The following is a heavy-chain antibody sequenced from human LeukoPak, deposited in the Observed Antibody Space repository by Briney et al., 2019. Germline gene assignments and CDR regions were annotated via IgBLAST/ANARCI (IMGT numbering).Heavy chain of an antibody. V-gene: IGHV3-74*03. CDR1: GFIVSNNY. Sequence: GGSLRLSCAVSGFIVSNNYMSWVRQAPGKGLEWVSRINSDGSSTKCADSVKGRFTISRDNAKNTLYLQMNSLRAEDTAVYYCAALDHGHDYWGQGTLVTVSS. CDR3: AALDHGHDY. J-gene: IGHJ4*02. CDR2: INSDGSST.